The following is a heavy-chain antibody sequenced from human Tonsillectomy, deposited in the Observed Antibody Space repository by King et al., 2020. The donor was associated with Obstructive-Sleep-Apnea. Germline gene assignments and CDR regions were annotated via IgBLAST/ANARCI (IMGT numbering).Heavy chain of an antibody. D-gene: IGHD3-22*01. CDR2: ISGSGGST. Sequence: VQLVESGGGLVQPGGSLRLSCAASGFTFSSYAMSWVRQAPGKGLEWVSAISGSGGSTYYADSVKGRFTISRDNSKNTLYLQMNSLRAEDTAVYYFAKDPRFRVVVTSWFDPWGQGTLVTVSS. V-gene: IGHV3-23*04. J-gene: IGHJ5*02. CDR3: AKDPRFRVVVTSWFDP. CDR1: GFTFSSYA.